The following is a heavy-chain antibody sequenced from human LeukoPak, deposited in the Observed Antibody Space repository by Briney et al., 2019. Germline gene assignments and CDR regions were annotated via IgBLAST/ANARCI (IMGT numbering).Heavy chain of an antibody. V-gene: IGHV4-34*01. CDR1: GGSFSGYY. J-gene: IGHJ5*02. CDR3: ASTTAMAP. D-gene: IGHD5-18*01. Sequence: SETLSLTCAVYGGSFSGYYWRWIRQPPGKGLEWIGYIYYSGSTNYNPSLKSRVTISVDTSKSQFSLKLSSVTAADTAVCYCASTTAMAPWGQGTLVTVSS. CDR2: IYYSGST.